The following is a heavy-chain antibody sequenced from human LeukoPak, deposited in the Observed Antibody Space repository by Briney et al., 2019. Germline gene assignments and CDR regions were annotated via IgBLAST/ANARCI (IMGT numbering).Heavy chain of an antibody. CDR1: GGSISGYY. D-gene: IGHD5-24*01. CDR2: IHYSGST. CDR3: ARVKDGYNHFDY. Sequence: SETLSLTCAVSGGSISGYYWNWIRQPPGKGLEWIGNIHYSGSTNYNPSLKSRVTITVDTSNNQFSLKLSSVTAADTAVYYCARVKDGYNHFDYWGQGTLVTVSS. V-gene: IGHV4-59*12. J-gene: IGHJ4*02.